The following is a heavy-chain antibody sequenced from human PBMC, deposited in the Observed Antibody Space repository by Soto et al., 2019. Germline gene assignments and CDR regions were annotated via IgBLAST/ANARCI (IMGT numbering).Heavy chain of an antibody. CDR2: IYYSGST. D-gene: IGHD3-22*01. J-gene: IGHJ5*02. Sequence: SETLSLTCTVSGGSISSSSYYWGWIRQPSGKGLEWIGSIYYSGSTYYNPSLKSRVTISVDTSKNQFSLKLSSVTAADTAVYYCAGSDYDSSWWVDPWGQGTLVTVSS. CDR1: GGSISSSSYY. V-gene: IGHV4-39*01. CDR3: AGSDYDSSWWVDP.